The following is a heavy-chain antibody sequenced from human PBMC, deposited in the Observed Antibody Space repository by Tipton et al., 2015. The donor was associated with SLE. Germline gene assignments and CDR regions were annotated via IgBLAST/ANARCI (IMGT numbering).Heavy chain of an antibody. CDR3: ARDLTSFYGMDV. D-gene: IGHD3-9*01. J-gene: IGHJ6*02. V-gene: IGHV3-9*01. CDR2: ITWNSDSI. Sequence: QLVQSGGDLTQPGGSLRLSCAASGFTFADYAMHWVRQTPGKGLEWVSGITWNSDSIGYADSVKGRFTISRDNAKNSLYLQMNSLRAEDTAVYYCARDLTSFYGMDVWGQGASVTVSS. CDR1: GFTFADYA.